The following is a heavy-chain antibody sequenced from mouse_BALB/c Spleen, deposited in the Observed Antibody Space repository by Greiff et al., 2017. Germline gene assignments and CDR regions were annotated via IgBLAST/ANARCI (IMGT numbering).Heavy chain of an antibody. CDR1: GFTFSSYG. J-gene: IGHJ3*01. CDR2: ISSGGSYT. Sequence: EVKVVESGGDLVKPGGSLKLSSAASGFTFSSYGMSWVRQTPDKRLEWVATISSGGSYTYYPDSVKGRFTISRDNAKNTLYLQMSSLKSEDTAMYYCARHGITTALAYWGQGTLVTVSA. CDR3: ARHGITTALAY. D-gene: IGHD1-2*01. V-gene: IGHV5-6*01.